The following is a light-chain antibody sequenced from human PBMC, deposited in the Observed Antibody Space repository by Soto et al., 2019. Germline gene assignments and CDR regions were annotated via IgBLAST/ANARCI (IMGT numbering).Light chain of an antibody. CDR2: EVS. Sequence: QSALTQPASVSGSPGQSITISWTGTSSEVGGYKYVSWYQQHPGKAPKLMTYEVSNRASGVSNRFSGSKSGNTASLTISGLQAQDEADYYCSSYTDSTPLDVIFGGGTKVTVL. CDR1: SSEVGGYKY. V-gene: IGLV2-14*01. J-gene: IGLJ2*01. CDR3: SSYTDSTPLDVI.